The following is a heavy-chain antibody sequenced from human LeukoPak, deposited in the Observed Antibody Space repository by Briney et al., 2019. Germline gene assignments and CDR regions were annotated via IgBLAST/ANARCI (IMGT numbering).Heavy chain of an antibody. CDR2: ISWNSGSI. J-gene: IGHJ4*02. Sequence: GGSLRLSCAASGFTFDDYAMHWVRQAPGKGLEWVSGISWNSGSIGYADSVEGRFTISRDDAKNSLYLQMNSLRAEDTALYYCAKGTLPDYWGQGTLVTVSS. V-gene: IGHV3-9*01. CDR3: AKGTLPDY. CDR1: GFTFDDYA.